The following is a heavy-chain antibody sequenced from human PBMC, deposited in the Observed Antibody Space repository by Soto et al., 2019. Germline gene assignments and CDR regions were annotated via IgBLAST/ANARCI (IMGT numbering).Heavy chain of an antibody. CDR3: ARDRLRYNWNDFPYYYSGMDV. Sequence: QVQLVESGGGVVQPGRSLRLSCAASGFTFSSYAMHWVRQAPGKGLEWVAVISYDGSNKYYADSVKGRFTISRDNSKYTLYLQMNSLRAEDTAVYYCARDRLRYNWNDFPYYYSGMDVWGQGTTVTVSS. CDR2: ISYDGSNK. V-gene: IGHV3-30-3*01. D-gene: IGHD1-1*01. CDR1: GFTFSSYA. J-gene: IGHJ6*02.